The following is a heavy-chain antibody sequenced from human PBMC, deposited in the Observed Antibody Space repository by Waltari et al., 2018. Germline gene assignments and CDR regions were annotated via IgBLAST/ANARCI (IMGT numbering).Heavy chain of an antibody. Sequence: EVQLVESGGGLVQPGGSLRLSCAASGFTFSSYWMSWVRQAPGRGLEWVANIKQDGSEKYYVDAVKGRFTISRDNAKNTLYLQMNSLRAEYTAVYYCAKDGTVAGMVYYYYMDVWGKGTTVTVSS. V-gene: IGHV3-7*03. CDR2: IKQDGSEK. CDR1: GFTFSSYW. CDR3: AKDGTVAGMVYYYYMDV. J-gene: IGHJ6*03. D-gene: IGHD6-19*01.